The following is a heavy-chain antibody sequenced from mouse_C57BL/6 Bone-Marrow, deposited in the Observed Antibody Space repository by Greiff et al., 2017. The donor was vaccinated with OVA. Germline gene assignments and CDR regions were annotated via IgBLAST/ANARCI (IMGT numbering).Heavy chain of an antibody. CDR2: IDPSDSYT. Sequence: QVQLQQSGAELVMPGASVKLSCKASGYTFTSYWMHWVKQRPGQGLEWIGEIDPSDSYTTYNQKFKGKSTLTVDKSSSTAYMQLSSLTSEDSAVYYCAIDHYSSPFDYWGQGTTLTVSS. CDR1: GYTFTSYW. D-gene: IGHD2-5*01. V-gene: IGHV1-69*01. J-gene: IGHJ2*01. CDR3: AIDHYSSPFDY.